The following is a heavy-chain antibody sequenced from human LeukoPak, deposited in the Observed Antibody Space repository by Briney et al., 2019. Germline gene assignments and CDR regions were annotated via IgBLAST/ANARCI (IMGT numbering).Heavy chain of an antibody. CDR1: GGSISSGDYY. J-gene: IGHJ4*02. V-gene: IGHV4-30-4*01. D-gene: IGHD3-9*01. Sequence: PSQTLSLTCTVSGGSISSGDYYWSWIRQPPGKGLEWIGYIYYSGSTYYNPSLKSRVTISVDTSKNQFSPKLSSVTAADTAVYYCARDPGEYYDILTGFSSWGQGTLVTVSS. CDR2: IYYSGST. CDR3: ARDPGEYYDILTGFSS.